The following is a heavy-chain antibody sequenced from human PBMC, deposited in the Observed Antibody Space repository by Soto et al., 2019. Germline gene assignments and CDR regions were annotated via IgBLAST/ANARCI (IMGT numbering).Heavy chain of an antibody. CDR1: GFTFNTYG. CDR3: VKGLGMKSH. V-gene: IGHV3-30*18. CDR2: VSSDGSKK. D-gene: IGHD3-16*01. J-gene: IGHJ4*02. Sequence: QEQVVESGGGVVQTGRSLRLSCATSGFTFNTYGMHWVRQAPGKGLEWVAVVSSDGSKKFYADSVQGRFTISRDNTKNTVFLEMTSLRAEDTAVYYCVKGLGMKSHWGQGTLVTVSP.